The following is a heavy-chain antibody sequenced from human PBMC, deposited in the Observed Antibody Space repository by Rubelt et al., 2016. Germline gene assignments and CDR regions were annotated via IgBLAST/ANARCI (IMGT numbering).Heavy chain of an antibody. CDR1: GFYFSSCW. Sequence: GGSLRLSCAASGFYFSSCWVHWLRQAPGKGLEWVANIRQDGSEKFSVDSVKGRFTISRDSAKNSLYLQMNSLRAEDTAVYYCAREAYYRDGDYVDYWGQGTLVTVSA. V-gene: IGHV3-7*01. CDR3: AREAYYRDGDYVDY. CDR2: IRQDGSEK. D-gene: IGHD1-26*01. J-gene: IGHJ4*02.